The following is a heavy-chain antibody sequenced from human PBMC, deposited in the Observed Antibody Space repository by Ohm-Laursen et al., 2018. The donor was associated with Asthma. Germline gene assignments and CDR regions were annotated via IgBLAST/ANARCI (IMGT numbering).Heavy chain of an antibody. CDR2: ISYDGSNK. Sequence: SLRLSCSAPGFTFSSYAMHWVRQAPGKGLEWVAVISYDGSNKYYADSVKGRFTISRDDSKNTLYLQMTSLRAEDTAVYYCTKLKLGGTTGYRNWFDPWGQGTLVTVSS. CDR1: GFTFSSYA. J-gene: IGHJ5*02. CDR3: TKLKLGGTTGYRNWFDP. D-gene: IGHD1-26*01. V-gene: IGHV3-30-3*01.